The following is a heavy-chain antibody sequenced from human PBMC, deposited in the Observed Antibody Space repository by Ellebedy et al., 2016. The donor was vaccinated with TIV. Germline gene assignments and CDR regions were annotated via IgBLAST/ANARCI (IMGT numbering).Heavy chain of an antibody. CDR1: GYTFTGYG. CDR3: ASVVLPWVLVTVSVSDAFDI. V-gene: IGHV1-69*04. Sequence: SVKVSXXASGYTFTGYGISWVRQAPGQGLEWMGRIIPILGIANYAQKFQGRVTITADKSTSTAYMELSSLRSEDTAVYYCASVVLPWVLVTVSVSDAFDIWGQGTMVTVSS. CDR2: IIPILGIA. J-gene: IGHJ3*02. D-gene: IGHD2-21*02.